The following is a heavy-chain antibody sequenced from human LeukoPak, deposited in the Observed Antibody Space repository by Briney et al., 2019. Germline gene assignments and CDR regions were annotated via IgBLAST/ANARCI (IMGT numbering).Heavy chain of an antibody. Sequence: SETLSPPCTVSGGSISSFHWSWIRQPPEKGLEWIGYIYYSGSTNYNPSLKSRVTISIDASKNQFSLKLNSVTAADTAVYYCATLAVGAGGPELQHRGQGSLFTASS. D-gene: IGHD1-26*01. V-gene: IGHV4-59*08. J-gene: IGHJ1*01. CDR3: ATLAVGAGGPELQH. CDR2: IYYSGST. CDR1: GGSISSFH.